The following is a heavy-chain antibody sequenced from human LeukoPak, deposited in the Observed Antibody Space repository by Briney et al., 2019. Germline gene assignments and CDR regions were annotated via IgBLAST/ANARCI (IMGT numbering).Heavy chain of an antibody. D-gene: IGHD3-9*01. J-gene: IGHJ4*02. CDR2: INPNSGGT. Sequence: ASVKVSCKASGYTFTGYYMHWVRQAPGQGLEGMGWINPNSGGTNYAQKFQGRVTMTRDTSISTAYMELSRLRSDDTAVYYCARERYFDWLENLAFDYWGQGTLVTVSS. CDR3: ARERYFDWLENLAFDY. V-gene: IGHV1-2*02. CDR1: GYTFTGYY.